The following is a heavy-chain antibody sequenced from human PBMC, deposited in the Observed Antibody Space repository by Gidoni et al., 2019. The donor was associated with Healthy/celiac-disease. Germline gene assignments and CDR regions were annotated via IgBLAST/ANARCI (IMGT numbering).Heavy chain of an antibody. CDR3: ARDWDHSSSPQIPYYYYYGMDV. V-gene: IGHV1-69*08. D-gene: IGHD6-6*01. CDR2: IIPILGIA. Sequence: QVQLVQSGAEVKKPGSSVKVSCKASGGTFSRYTIRLVRQAPGQGLEWMGRIIPILGIANYAQKFQGRVTITADKSTSTAYMELSSLRSEDTAVYYCARDWDHSSSPQIPYYYYYGMDVWGQGTTVTVSS. J-gene: IGHJ6*02. CDR1: GGTFSRYT.